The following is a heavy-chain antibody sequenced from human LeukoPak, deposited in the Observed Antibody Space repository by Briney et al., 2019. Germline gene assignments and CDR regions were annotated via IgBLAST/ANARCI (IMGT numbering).Heavy chain of an antibody. D-gene: IGHD1-7*01. J-gene: IGHJ4*02. CDR3: ARGDITGTITNFDY. CDR1: GFTFSSYW. V-gene: IGHV3-7*01. CDR2: IKQDGSEK. Sequence: GGSLRLSCAASGFTFSSYWMSWVRQAPGKGLEWVANIKQDGSEKYYVDSVKGRFTISRDNAKNSLYLQMNSLRAEDTAVYYCARGDITGTITNFDYWGQGTLVTVSS.